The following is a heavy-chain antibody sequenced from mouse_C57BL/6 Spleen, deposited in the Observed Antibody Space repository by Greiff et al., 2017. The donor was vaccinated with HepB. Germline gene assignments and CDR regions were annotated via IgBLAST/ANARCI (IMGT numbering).Heavy chain of an antibody. J-gene: IGHJ3*01. Sequence: EVKLMESGGGLVKPGGSLKLSCAASGSTFSDYGMHWVRQAPEKGLEWVAYISSGSSTIYYADTVKGRFTISRDNAKNTLFLQMTSLRSEDTAMYYCARGPGAYWGQGTLVTVSA. CDR3: ARGPGAY. V-gene: IGHV5-17*01. CDR2: ISSGSSTI. CDR1: GSTFSDYG.